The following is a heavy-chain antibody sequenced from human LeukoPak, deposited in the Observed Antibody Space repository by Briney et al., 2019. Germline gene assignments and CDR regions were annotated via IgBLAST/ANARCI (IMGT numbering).Heavy chain of an antibody. CDR3: ARDGSLHYGSGSYPYYYYYMDV. V-gene: IGHV3-30*02. CDR1: GFTFSSYG. CDR2: IRYDGSNK. D-gene: IGHD3-10*01. Sequence: GGSLRLSCAASGFTFSSYGMHWVRQAPGKGLEWVAFIRYDGSNKYYADSVKGRFTISRDNSKNTLYLQMNSLRAEDTAVYYCARDGSLHYGSGSYPYYYYYMDVWGKGTTVTVSS. J-gene: IGHJ6*03.